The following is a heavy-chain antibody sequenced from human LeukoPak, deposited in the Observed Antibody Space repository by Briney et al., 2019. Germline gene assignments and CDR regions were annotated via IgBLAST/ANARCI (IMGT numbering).Heavy chain of an antibody. J-gene: IGHJ4*02. Sequence: SETLSLTCAVYGGSFNVYYWSWIRQPPGKGLEWIGEINHSGSTNYNPSLKSRVTISVDTSKNQFSLKLSSVTAADTAVYYCARGGIAVAGSDSEFDYWGQGTLVTVSS. V-gene: IGHV4-34*01. CDR1: GGSFNVYY. D-gene: IGHD6-19*01. CDR2: INHSGST. CDR3: ARGGIAVAGSDSEFDY.